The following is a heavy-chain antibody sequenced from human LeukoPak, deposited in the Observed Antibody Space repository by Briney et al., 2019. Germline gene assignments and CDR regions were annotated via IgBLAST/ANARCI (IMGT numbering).Heavy chain of an antibody. CDR2: VKGDGRTT. Sequence: GGSLRLSRAASGLTFSDFWMHWVRQPPGKGLVWVALVKGDGRTTIYADSVKGRFTISRDNAKNTLYLQMNSLRADDSGVYYCATGHSYGYDYWGQGVLVTVSS. D-gene: IGHD5-18*01. J-gene: IGHJ4*02. CDR1: GLTFSDFW. V-gene: IGHV3-74*01. CDR3: ATGHSYGYDY.